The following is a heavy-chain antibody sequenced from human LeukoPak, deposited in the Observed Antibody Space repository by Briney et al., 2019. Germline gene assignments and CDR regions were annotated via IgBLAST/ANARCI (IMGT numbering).Heavy chain of an antibody. V-gene: IGHV3-9*03. D-gene: IGHD3-9*01. CDR1: GFTFDDYA. CDR3: AKDKHFDWLLYYFDS. CDR2: ISWNSGSI. J-gene: IGHJ4*02. Sequence: GGSLRLSCAASGFTFDDYAMHWVRQAPGKGLEGVSGISWNSGSIGYADSVKGRFTISRDNAKNSLYLQMNSLRAEDMALYYCAKDKHFDWLLYYFDSWGQGTLVTVSS.